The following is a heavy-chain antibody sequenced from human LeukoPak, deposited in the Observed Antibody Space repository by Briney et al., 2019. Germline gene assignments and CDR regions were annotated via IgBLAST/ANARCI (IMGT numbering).Heavy chain of an antibody. CDR3: ATGTEVTRYYYFNY. D-gene: IGHD3-3*01. Sequence: ASVSVSFKASAYTFTAYYFHWVRQAPGQGLEWMGWINPNSGGANYAQKFQGRVTMTRDTSISTAFLELSSLRFDDTAVYYCATGTEVTRYYYFNYWGQGTLVTVSS. CDR2: INPNSGGA. V-gene: IGHV1-2*02. CDR1: AYTFTAYY. J-gene: IGHJ4*02.